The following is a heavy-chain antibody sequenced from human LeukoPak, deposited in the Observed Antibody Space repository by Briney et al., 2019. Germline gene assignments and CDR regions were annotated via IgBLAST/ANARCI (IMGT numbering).Heavy chain of an antibody. J-gene: IGHJ5*02. CDR2: IYTSGST. CDR3: ARHGTPGTNLNWFDP. D-gene: IGHD1-1*01. CDR1: GGSISNYY. V-gene: IGHV4-4*07. Sequence: SETLSLTCTVSGGSISNYYWSWIRQPAGMGLEWIGRIYTSGSTNYNPSLKSRVTISVDTSKSQFSLKLSSVTAADTAVYYCARHGTPGTNLNWFDPWGQGTLVTVSS.